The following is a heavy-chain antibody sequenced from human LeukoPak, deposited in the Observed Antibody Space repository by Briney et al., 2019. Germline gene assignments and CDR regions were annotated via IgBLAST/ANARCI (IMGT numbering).Heavy chain of an antibody. D-gene: IGHD2-2*01. CDR3: ARDGCSSTSCPPWNYYYYMDV. Sequence: ASVKVSCKASGYTFTGYYMHWVRQAPGQGLEWMGWINPNSGGTNYAHKFQGRVTMTRDTSISTAYMELSRLRSDDTAVYYCARDGCSSTSCPPWNYYYYMDVWGKGTTVTVSS. CDR2: INPNSGGT. CDR1: GYTFTGYY. V-gene: IGHV1-2*02. J-gene: IGHJ6*03.